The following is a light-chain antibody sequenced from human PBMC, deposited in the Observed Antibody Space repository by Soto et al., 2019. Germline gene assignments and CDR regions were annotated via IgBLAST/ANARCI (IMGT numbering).Light chain of an antibody. CDR3: QQYGSSPPT. Sequence: EIVLTQSPATLSVSPGETATLSCRASQTISNNYLAWYQQKPGQAPRLLIYGASTRATGIPGRFSGSGSGTDFTLSVNRLEPEDFAVYYCQQYGSSPPTFGQGTKVEI. V-gene: IGKV3-20*01. J-gene: IGKJ1*01. CDR1: QTISNNY. CDR2: GAS.